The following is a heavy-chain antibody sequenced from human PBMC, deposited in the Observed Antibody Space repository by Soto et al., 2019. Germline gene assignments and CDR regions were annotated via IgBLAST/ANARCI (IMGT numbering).Heavy chain of an antibody. CDR1: GYTFTSYG. CDR2: IIPIFGTA. J-gene: IGHJ4*02. Sequence: SVKVSCKASGYTFTSYGISWVRQAPGQGLEWMGGIIPIFGTANYAQKFQGRVTITADESTSTAYMELSSLRPEDTAVYYCARATVTTLLYFDYWGQGTLVTVSS. CDR3: ARATVTTLLYFDY. V-gene: IGHV1-69*13. D-gene: IGHD4-17*01.